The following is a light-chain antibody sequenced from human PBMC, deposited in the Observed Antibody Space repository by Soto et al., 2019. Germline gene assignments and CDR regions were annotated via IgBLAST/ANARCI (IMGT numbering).Light chain of an antibody. V-gene: IGKV3-20*01. Sequence: EIVLTQSPGTLSLSPGERATLSCRASQSVSSSYLAWYQQKPGQAPRLLIYGASSRATGIPDRFSGSGSGTDFTLTISRLEPEDFAVYYCQQYGSSPPLPFGGGT. CDR2: GAS. CDR3: QQYGSSPPLP. CDR1: QSVSSSY. J-gene: IGKJ4*01.